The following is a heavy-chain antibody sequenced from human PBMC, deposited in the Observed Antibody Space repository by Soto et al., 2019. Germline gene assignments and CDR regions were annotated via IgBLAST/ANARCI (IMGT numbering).Heavy chain of an antibody. J-gene: IGHJ4*02. V-gene: IGHV4-59*01. D-gene: IGHD6-19*01. CDR1: GGSISSYY. Sequence: PSETLSLTCTVSGGSISSYYWSWIRQPPGKGLEWIGYIYYSGSTNYNPSLKSRVTISVDTSKNQFSLKLSSVTAADTAVYYWAREPASGSFWGIDYWGQGTLVTVSS. CDR3: AREPASGSFWGIDY. CDR2: IYYSGST.